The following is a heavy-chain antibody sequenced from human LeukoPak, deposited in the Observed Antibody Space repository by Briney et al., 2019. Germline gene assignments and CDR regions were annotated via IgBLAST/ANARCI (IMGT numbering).Heavy chain of an antibody. CDR1: GFTVSSNY. J-gene: IGHJ4*02. D-gene: IGHD6-13*01. CDR3: ARSGAAAGWGYFDY. V-gene: IGHV3-53*01. Sequence: TGGSLRLSCAASGFTVSSNYMSWVRQAPGKGLEWVSVIYSCGSTYYADSVKGRFTISRDNAKNSLYLQMNSLRAEDTALYYCARSGAAAGWGYFDYWGQGTLVTVSS. CDR2: IYSCGST.